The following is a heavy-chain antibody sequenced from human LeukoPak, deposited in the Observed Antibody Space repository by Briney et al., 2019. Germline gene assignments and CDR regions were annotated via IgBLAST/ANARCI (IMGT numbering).Heavy chain of an antibody. Sequence: ASVNVSCKASGYTFTSYDIHWVRQATGQGLAWMGWMNPNSGNTGYAQKFQGRVTMTRNTSISTAYMELSSLRSEDTAVYYCARGRRATSFLHYWGQGTLVTVSS. J-gene: IGHJ4*02. CDR3: ARGRRATSFLHY. V-gene: IGHV1-8*01. CDR2: MNPNSGNT. D-gene: IGHD1-26*01. CDR1: GYTFTSYD.